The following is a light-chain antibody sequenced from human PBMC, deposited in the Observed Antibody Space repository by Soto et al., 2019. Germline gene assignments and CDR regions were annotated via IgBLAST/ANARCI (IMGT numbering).Light chain of an antibody. CDR1: QSLSNNY. J-gene: IGKJ1*01. Sequence: EGVVTHTPSTMSLLQGERATLYFRASQSLSNNYLAWYQQKPGQAPRLVIYGASSRATGIPDRFSASGSGTDFTLTISRLEPEDFAVYVCQQYSSSPVTFAQGSKVDI. CDR3: QQYSSSPVT. V-gene: IGKV3-20*01. CDR2: GAS.